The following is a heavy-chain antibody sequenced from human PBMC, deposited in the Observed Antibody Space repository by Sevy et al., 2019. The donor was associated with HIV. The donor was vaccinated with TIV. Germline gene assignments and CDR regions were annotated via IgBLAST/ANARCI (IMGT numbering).Heavy chain of an antibody. Sequence: GESLKISCKASGYTFTGYYMHWVRQAPGQGLEWMGRINPNSGGTNYEQKFQGRVTMTRDTSISTAYMELSRLRSDDTAVYYCANAIVATVDYYYYYGMDVWGQGTTVTVSS. V-gene: IGHV1-2*06. J-gene: IGHJ6*02. CDR3: ANAIVATVDYYYYYGMDV. CDR1: GYTFTGYY. D-gene: IGHD5-12*01. CDR2: INPNSGGT.